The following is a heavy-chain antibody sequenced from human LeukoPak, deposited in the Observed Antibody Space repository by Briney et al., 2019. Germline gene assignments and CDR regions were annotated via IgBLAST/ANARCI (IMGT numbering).Heavy chain of an antibody. CDR1: GFTFSSYA. CDR3: AKDRGYSYGISEY. D-gene: IGHD5-18*01. V-gene: IGHV3-23*01. J-gene: IGHJ4*02. Sequence: PGRSLRLSCAASGFTFSSYAMHWVRQAPGKGLEWVSTISETGRSTYYADSVKGQFTISRDNSKNTLYLQMNSLRAEDTAVYYCAKDRGYSYGISEYWGQGTLVTVSS. CDR2: ISETGRST.